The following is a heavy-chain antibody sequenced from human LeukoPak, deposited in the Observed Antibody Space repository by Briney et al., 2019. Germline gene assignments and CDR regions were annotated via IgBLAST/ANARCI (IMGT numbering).Heavy chain of an antibody. CDR1: GFTFSSYA. V-gene: IGHV3-23*01. CDR3: AKSPRGLRSYYHYGMDV. Sequence: PGGSLRLSCAASGFTFSSYAMSWVRQAPGKGLEWVSAISGSGGSTYYADSVKGRFTISRDNSKNTLYLQMNSLRAEDTAVYYCAKSPRGLRSYYHYGMDVWGQGTTVTVSS. CDR2: ISGSGGST. J-gene: IGHJ6*02. D-gene: IGHD4-17*01.